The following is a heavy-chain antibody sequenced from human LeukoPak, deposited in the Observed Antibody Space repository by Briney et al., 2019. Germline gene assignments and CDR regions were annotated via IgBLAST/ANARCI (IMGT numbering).Heavy chain of an antibody. CDR1: GGSISSYY. D-gene: IGHD3-22*01. Sequence: SETLSLTCTVSGGSISSYYWSWIRQPPGKGLEWIGYIYYSGSTNYNPSLKSRVTISVDTSKNQFSLKLSSVTAADTAVYYCARGRDYYDSSGYYYDLEYFQHWGQGTLVTVSS. CDR2: IYYSGST. V-gene: IGHV4-59*01. J-gene: IGHJ1*01. CDR3: ARGRDYYDSSGYYYDLEYFQH.